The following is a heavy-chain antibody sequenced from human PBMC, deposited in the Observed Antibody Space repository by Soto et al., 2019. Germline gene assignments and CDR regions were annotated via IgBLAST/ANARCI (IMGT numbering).Heavy chain of an antibody. D-gene: IGHD2-2*01. V-gene: IGHV5-10-1*01. CDR1: GYSFTSCW. CDR3: ARPQSPVVTAASQGYYYYCRYF. CDR2: IDPSDSYT. J-gene: IGHJ6*02. Sequence: AESLTSSCKGSGYSFTSCWISWVRQMPGKGLEWMGRIDPSDSYTNYSPSFQGHVTISADKSISTAYLQWSSLKASDTAMYYCARPQSPVVTAASQGYYYYCRYFQGEG.